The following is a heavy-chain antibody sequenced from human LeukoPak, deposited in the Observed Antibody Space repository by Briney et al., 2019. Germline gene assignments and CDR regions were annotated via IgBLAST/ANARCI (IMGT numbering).Heavy chain of an antibody. CDR2: ISSSSSYI. V-gene: IGHV3-21*01. CDR3: ARDADWDAFDI. Sequence: GGSLRLSCAASGFTFSSYSMNWVRQAPGKGLEWVSSISSSSSYIYYADSVKGRFTISRDNAENSLYLQMNSLRAEDTAVYYCARDADWDAFDIWGQGTMVTVSS. J-gene: IGHJ3*02. CDR1: GFTFSSYS. D-gene: IGHD2-21*01.